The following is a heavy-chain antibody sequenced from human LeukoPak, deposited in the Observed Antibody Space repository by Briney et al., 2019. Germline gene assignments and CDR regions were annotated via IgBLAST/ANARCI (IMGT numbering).Heavy chain of an antibody. Sequence: GGSLRLSCAASGFTFSSYSMSWVRQAPGKGLEWVSYISSSSAMYYADSMKGRFTISRDNAKNSLYLQMNSLRAEDTAVYYCARDYPTTKGPWGQGTLVTVSS. CDR1: GFTFSSYS. CDR3: ARDYPTTKGP. V-gene: IGHV3-48*01. J-gene: IGHJ4*02. CDR2: ISSSSAM. D-gene: IGHD5-12*01.